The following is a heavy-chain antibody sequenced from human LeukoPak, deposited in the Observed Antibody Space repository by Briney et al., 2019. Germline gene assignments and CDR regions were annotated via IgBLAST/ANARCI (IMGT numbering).Heavy chain of an antibody. V-gene: IGHV3-23*01. D-gene: IGHD5-12*01. J-gene: IGHJ3*02. CDR1: GFTFSSYA. CDR2: ISGSGGST. Sequence: PGGSLRLSCAASGFTFSSYAMSWVRQAPGKGLEWVSAISGSGGSTYYADSVKGRFAISRDNSKNTLYLQMNSLRAEDTAVYYCAKKGPGMVATLGAFDIWGQGTMVTVSS. CDR3: AKKGPGMVATLGAFDI.